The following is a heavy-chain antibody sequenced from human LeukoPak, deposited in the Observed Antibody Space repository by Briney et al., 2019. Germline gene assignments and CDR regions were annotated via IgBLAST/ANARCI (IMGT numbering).Heavy chain of an antibody. D-gene: IGHD3-22*01. V-gene: IGHV1-69*05. CDR2: IIPIFGTA. CDR3: ARSPPSGFSYYYYYMDV. Sequence: ASVKVSCKASGGTFSSYAISWVRQAPGQGLERMGGIIPIFGTANYAQKFQGRVTITTDESTSTAYMELSSLRSEDTAVYYCARSPPSGFSYYYYYMDVWGKGTTVTVSS. J-gene: IGHJ6*03. CDR1: GGTFSSYA.